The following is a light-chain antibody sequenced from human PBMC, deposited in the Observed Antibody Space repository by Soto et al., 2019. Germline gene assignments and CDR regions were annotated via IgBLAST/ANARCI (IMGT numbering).Light chain of an antibody. V-gene: IGKV1-5*01. CDR1: QSISSW. CDR2: DAS. CDR3: QQYNSYSPV. Sequence: DIQMTQSPSTLSASVGDRVTITCRASQSISSWLAWYQQKPGKAPKLLIYDASSLESGVPSRLSGSGSRTKFTLTISCLQPDDFATYYCQQYNSYSPVFGPGT. J-gene: IGKJ3*01.